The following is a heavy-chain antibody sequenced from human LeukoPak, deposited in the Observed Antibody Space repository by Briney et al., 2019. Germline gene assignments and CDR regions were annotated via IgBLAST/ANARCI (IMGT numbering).Heavy chain of an antibody. CDR3: ARGCSSTSCYVTGLDY. J-gene: IGHJ4*02. D-gene: IGHD2-2*01. CDR1: GFTVSSNY. V-gene: IGHV3-66*01. CDR2: IYSGGST. Sequence: GGSLRLSCAASGFTVSSNYMSWVRQAPGKGLGWVSVIYSGGSTYYADSVKGRFTISRDNSKNTLYLQMNSLRAEDTAVYYCARGCSSTSCYVTGLDYWGQGTLVTVSS.